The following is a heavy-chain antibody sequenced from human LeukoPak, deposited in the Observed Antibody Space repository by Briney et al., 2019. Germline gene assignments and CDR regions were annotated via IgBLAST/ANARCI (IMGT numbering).Heavy chain of an antibody. D-gene: IGHD3-10*01. CDR3: AKDRGARPESTWGY. Sequence: GGSLRLSCAASGFTFSSYGMHWVRQAPGKGLEWVAVIWYDGSNKYYADSVKGRFTISRDNSKNTLYLQMNSLRAEDTAVYYCAKDRGARPESTWGYWGQGTLVTVSS. J-gene: IGHJ4*02. CDR1: GFTFSSYG. CDR2: IWYDGSNK. V-gene: IGHV3-33*06.